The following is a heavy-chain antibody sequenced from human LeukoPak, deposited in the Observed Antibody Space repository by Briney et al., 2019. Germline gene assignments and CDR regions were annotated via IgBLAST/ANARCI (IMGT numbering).Heavy chain of an antibody. CDR3: AKSMGWRSAFDI. CDR1: GFTFSSYW. J-gene: IGHJ3*02. Sequence: PGGSLRLSCSASGFTFSSYWMSWVRQAPGKGLEWVANIKHDGSEEYYVDSVKGRFTISRDNANNSQSLQMNSLRPEDTAVYYCAKSMGWRSAFDIWGQGTKVTVSS. CDR2: IKHDGSEE. V-gene: IGHV3-7*02. D-gene: IGHD2-8*01.